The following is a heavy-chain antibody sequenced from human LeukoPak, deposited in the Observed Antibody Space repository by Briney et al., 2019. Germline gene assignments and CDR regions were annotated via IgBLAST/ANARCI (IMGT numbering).Heavy chain of an antibody. D-gene: IGHD5-18*01. V-gene: IGHV3-23*01. CDR3: AKGTSYGYIGGSMDV. Sequence: GGSLRLSCAASGFTFSSYAMSWVRQAPGKGLEWVSAISGSGGSTYYADSVKGRFTISRDNSKDTLYLQMNSLRAEDTAVYYCAKGTSYGYIGGSMDVWGKGTTVTISS. CDR1: GFTFSSYA. J-gene: IGHJ6*03. CDR2: ISGSGGST.